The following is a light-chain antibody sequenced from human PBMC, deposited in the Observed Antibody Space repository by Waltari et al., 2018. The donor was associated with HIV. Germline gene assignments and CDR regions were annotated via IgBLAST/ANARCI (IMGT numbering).Light chain of an antibody. CDR2: GAS. CDR3: QQYNNWPRT. V-gene: IGKV3D-15*03. CDR1: QRVSSN. J-gene: IGKJ1*01. Sequence: EIVMTQSPATLSVSPGERATLSCRASQRVSSNLAWYQQKPGQAPRLLIYGASIRATGIPARFSGSGSGTEFTLTISILQSEDFAVYYCQQYNNWPRTFGQGTKVEIK.